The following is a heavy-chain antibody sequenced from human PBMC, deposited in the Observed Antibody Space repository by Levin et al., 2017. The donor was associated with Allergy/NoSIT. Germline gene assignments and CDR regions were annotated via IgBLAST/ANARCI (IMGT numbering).Heavy chain of an antibody. CDR2: ISSKPDGAAT. J-gene: IGHJ4*02. V-gene: IGHV3-15*01. D-gene: IGHD6-19*01. CDR3: TTQFQW. Sequence: GGSLRLSCAASGFSLSNSWLNLVRQAPGKGLEWIGRISSKPDGAATDYAAPLKGRFTISRDDSTNMLYLQMNSLKVDDTATYYCTTQFQWWGQGTLVTVSS. CDR1: GFSLSNSW.